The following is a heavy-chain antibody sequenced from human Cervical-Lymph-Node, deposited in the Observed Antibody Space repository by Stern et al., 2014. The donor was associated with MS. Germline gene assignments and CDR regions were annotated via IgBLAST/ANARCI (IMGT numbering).Heavy chain of an antibody. J-gene: IGHJ4*02. Sequence: QMQLVQYGAEVKKPGSSVKVSCKVSGGTFSSYAVSWVRQAPGQGLEWMGGVLPVFTTPNYAQNFQGRVTVTADESTSTVYMELSNLTSEDTAMYYCARETRSGYNFDYWGQGALVTVSS. D-gene: IGHD5-24*01. V-gene: IGHV1-69*01. CDR2: VLPVFTTP. CDR1: GGTFSSYA. CDR3: ARETRSGYNFDY.